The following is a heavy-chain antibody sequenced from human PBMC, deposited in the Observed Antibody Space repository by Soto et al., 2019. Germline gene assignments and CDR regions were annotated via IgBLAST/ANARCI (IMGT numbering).Heavy chain of an antibody. V-gene: IGHV3-23*01. CDR2: ITGSGAPA. CDR1: GFTFSTYA. J-gene: IGHJ3*01. Sequence: EVQLLESGGGLVQPGGSLRISCAASGFTFSTYALTWVRQPPGKGLEWVAAITGSGAPAHYADSVKGRFTISRDNSKNTLYLQVTSLTAADTAIYFCAKDPNGDYVGAFDFWGRGTMVTVSS. CDR3: AKDPNGDYVGAFDF. D-gene: IGHD4-17*01.